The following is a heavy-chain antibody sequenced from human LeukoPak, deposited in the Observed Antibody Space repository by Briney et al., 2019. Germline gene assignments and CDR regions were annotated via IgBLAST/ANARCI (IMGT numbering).Heavy chain of an antibody. Sequence: GGSLRLSCAASGFTLSDYYMSWIRQAPGKGLEWVSYISSSGSTIYYADSVKGRFTISRDNAKNSLYLQMNSLRAEDTAVYYCARGDSGSPRHYYYYGMDVWGQGTTVTVSS. CDR2: ISSSGSTI. CDR1: GFTLSDYY. D-gene: IGHD6-6*01. CDR3: ARGDSGSPRHYYYYGMDV. J-gene: IGHJ6*02. V-gene: IGHV3-11*01.